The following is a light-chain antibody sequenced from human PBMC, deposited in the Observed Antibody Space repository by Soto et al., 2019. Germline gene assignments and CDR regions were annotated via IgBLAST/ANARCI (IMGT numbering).Light chain of an antibody. CDR2: GAS. CDR3: EQYVSSQT. CDR1: QTVTSSY. V-gene: IGKV3-20*01. J-gene: IGKJ1*01. Sequence: IVLTLSAGTLSLSPGQRATLSCGASQTVTSSYLAWYQQKPGQAPRLLIYGASSRATGIPDRFRGSGSGTDFTLTISRLEPEDFAVYSCEQYVSSQTFGQGGKADI.